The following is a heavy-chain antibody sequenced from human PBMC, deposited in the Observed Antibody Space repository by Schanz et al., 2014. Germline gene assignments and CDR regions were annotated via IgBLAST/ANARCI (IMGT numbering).Heavy chain of an antibody. J-gene: IGHJ5*02. D-gene: IGHD6-13*01. CDR3: ARDLIAAAESWFDP. CDR2: INPANGNT. CDR1: GYTLKYHA. Sequence: QVQLVQSGPAVKKPGASVKVSRQASGYTLKYHAMHWVRQAPAQSLEWLGWINPANGNTHYSPRLNGRVSISSDTAASTVYLHFSSLKSDDTAVYYCARDLIAAAESWFDPWGQGTPSTVSS. V-gene: IGHV1-3*01.